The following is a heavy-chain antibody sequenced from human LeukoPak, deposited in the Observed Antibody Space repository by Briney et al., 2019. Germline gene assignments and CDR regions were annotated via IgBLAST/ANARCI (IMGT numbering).Heavy chain of an antibody. Sequence: SETLSLTCTVSGGSISSGDYYWSWIRQPPGKGLEWIEYIYYSGSTYYNPSLKSRVTISVDTSKNQFSLQLSSVTAADTAVYYCARGLYYYEGDWGQGTLVTVSS. J-gene: IGHJ4*02. V-gene: IGHV4-30-4*08. CDR1: GGSISSGDYY. D-gene: IGHD3-22*01. CDR3: ARGLYYYEGD. CDR2: IYYSGST.